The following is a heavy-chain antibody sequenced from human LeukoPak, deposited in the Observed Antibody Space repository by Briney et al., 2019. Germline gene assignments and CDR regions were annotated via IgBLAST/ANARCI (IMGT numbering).Heavy chain of an antibody. CDR2: ISASGGST. CDR1: GFTFSSYA. D-gene: IGHD3-22*01. CDR3: ATDDTRYYDNSGYLDY. J-gene: IGHJ4*02. Sequence: GSLRLSCAASGFTFSSYAMSWVRQAPGKGLEWVSSISASGGSTYYADSVKGRFTISRDNSKNTLYLQMNSLRAEDTAVYYCATDDTRYYDNSGYLDYWGQGTLVTVSS. V-gene: IGHV3-23*01.